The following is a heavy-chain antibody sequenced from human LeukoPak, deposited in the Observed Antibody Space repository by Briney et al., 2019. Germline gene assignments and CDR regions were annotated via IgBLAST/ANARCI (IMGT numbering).Heavy chain of an antibody. CDR2: ISSSSSNI. Sequence: PGGSLRLSCAASGFTFSSYSMNWVRQAPGKGLEWVSYISSSSSNIYYADSVKGRFTISRDNAKNSLYLQMNSLRAEDTAVYYCARARGSYLGYFDYWGQGALVTVSS. CDR1: GFTFSSYS. CDR3: ARARGSYLGYFDY. V-gene: IGHV3-48*01. J-gene: IGHJ4*02. D-gene: IGHD1-26*01.